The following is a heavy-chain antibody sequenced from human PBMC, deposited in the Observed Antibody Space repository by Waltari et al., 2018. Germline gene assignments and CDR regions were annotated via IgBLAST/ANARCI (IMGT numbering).Heavy chain of an antibody. CDR2: IYYSGST. V-gene: IGHV4-31*03. D-gene: IGHD6-19*01. J-gene: IGHJ3*02. CDR3: ARVYSSGWYGAFDI. CDR1: GGSISRGGPY. Sequence: QVQLQESGPGLVQPSQTLSLPCTVSGGSISRGGPYWSWIRQHPGQGREWIGYIYYSGSTYYNPSLKSRVTRSVDTSKNQVSLKLSSVTAADTAVYYCARVYSSGWYGAFDIWGQGTMVTVSS.